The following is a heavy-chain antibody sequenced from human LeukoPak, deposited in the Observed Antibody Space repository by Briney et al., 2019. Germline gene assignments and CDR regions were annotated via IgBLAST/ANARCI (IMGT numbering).Heavy chain of an antibody. CDR3: AKDYEPLVGVHRWGDWFDP. CDR1: GFTFSSSA. D-gene: IGHD1-26*01. CDR2: INGGGGST. Sequence: GGSLRLSCAASGFTFSSSAMNWVRQAPGKGLEWVSAINGGGGSTYYADSVKGRFTVSRDNFKNTMYLQMNSLRAEDTAVYYCAKDYEPLVGVHRWGDWFDPWGQGTLVTVSP. J-gene: IGHJ5*02. V-gene: IGHV3-23*01.